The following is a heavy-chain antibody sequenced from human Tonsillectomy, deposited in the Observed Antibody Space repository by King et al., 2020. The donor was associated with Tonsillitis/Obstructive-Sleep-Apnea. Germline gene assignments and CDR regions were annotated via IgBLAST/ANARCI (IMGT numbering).Heavy chain of an antibody. V-gene: IGHV3-33*01. CDR3: ARVAKGDLSHIDY. CDR1: GFTFSSYG. Sequence: VQLLESGGGGVQPGRSLRLSCAASGFTFSSYGRHWVRQPSGKGLEWVAVICSDGSNKYYADSVKGRFTIARDNSKNTLYLQMNSLRAEDTAVYYCARVAKGDLSHIDYWGQGTLVTVSP. D-gene: IGHD2-21*02. J-gene: IGHJ4*02. CDR2: ICSDGSNK.